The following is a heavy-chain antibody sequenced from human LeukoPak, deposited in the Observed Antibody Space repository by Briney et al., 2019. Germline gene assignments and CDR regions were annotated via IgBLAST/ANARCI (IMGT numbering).Heavy chain of an antibody. Sequence: SVKVSCKASGYTFINYAISWVRQAPGQGLEWMGGIIPMFGVANYAQKFQGRVTITADKSTSIAYMELSSLRSEDTAVYYCARDSPTNYYDAGWGQGTLVTVSS. J-gene: IGHJ4*02. CDR3: ARDSPTNYYDAG. CDR1: GYTFINYA. CDR2: IIPMFGVA. D-gene: IGHD3-22*01. V-gene: IGHV1-69*10.